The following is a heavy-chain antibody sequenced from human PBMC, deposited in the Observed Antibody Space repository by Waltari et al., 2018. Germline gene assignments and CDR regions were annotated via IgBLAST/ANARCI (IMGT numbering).Heavy chain of an antibody. CDR3: ARGSPLLVVYAIRYYYYYMDV. CDR1: GGSFSGYY. J-gene: IGHJ6*03. V-gene: IGHV4-34*01. CDR2: INHSGST. D-gene: IGHD2-8*02. Sequence: QVQLQQWGAGLLKPSETLSLTCAVYGGSFSGYYWSWIRQPPGTGLEWIGEINHSGSTNYNPSLKSRVTISVDTSKNQFSLKLSSVTAADTAVYYCARGSPLLVVYAIRYYYYYMDVWGKGTTVTVSS.